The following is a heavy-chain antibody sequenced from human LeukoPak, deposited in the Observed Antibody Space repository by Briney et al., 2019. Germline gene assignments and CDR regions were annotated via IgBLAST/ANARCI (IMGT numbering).Heavy chain of an antibody. CDR2: ISSSSSYI. Sequence: PGGSLRLSCAASGFTFSSYSMNWVRQAPGKGLEWVSSISSSSSYIYYADSVKGRFTISRDNAKNSLYLQMNSLRAEDTAVYYCARECSGGSCYEDYWGQGTLVTVPS. CDR3: ARECSGGSCYEDY. J-gene: IGHJ4*02. D-gene: IGHD2-15*01. V-gene: IGHV3-21*01. CDR1: GFTFSSYS.